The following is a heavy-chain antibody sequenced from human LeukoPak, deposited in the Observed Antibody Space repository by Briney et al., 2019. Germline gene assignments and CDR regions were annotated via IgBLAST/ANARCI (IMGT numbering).Heavy chain of an antibody. J-gene: IGHJ4*02. D-gene: IGHD3-22*01. CDR1: GASVSSTSYY. CDR2: LSYNMHS. V-gene: IGHV4-61*01. CDR3: ARDSSGYYRIDY. Sequence: SETLSLTCTVSGASVSSTSYYWSWIRQPPGKGLEWVGFLSYNMHSDYNPSLKSRVTISVDTSKNQFSLKLTSVTAADTAVYYCARDSSGYYRIDYWGQGTLVIVSS.